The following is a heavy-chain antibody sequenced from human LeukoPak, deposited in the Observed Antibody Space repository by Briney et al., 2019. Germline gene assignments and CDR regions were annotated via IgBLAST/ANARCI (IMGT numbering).Heavy chain of an antibody. J-gene: IGHJ4*02. Sequence: GGSLRLSCAASGNYWMHWVRQVPGKGLVWVSHINSDGSWTSYADSVKGRFTISKDNAKNTVYLQMNSLRPEDTAVYYCARDRLNRAYCGDDCYLAAFDYWGQGTLVTVSS. CDR3: ARDRLNRAYCGDDCYLAAFDY. CDR1: GNYW. V-gene: IGHV3-74*01. CDR2: INSDGSWT. D-gene: IGHD2-21*02.